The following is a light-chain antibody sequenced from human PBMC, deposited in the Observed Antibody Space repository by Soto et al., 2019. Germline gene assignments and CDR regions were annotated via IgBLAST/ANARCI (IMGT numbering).Light chain of an antibody. V-gene: IGKV4-1*01. Sequence: DIVMTQSPDALAVSLGERATINCKSSQRVLYSSNNKNYLAWYQQKPGQPPKLLIYWAATRESGVPDRFSGSASGTDFTLTISSLQAEDVAVYYCQQYYSTPLTFGGGTTVEIK. CDR2: WAA. CDR3: QQYYSTPLT. CDR1: QRVLYSSNNKNY. J-gene: IGKJ4*01.